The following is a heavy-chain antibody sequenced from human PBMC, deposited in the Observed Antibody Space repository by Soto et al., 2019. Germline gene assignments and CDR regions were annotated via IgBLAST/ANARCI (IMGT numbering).Heavy chain of an antibody. CDR2: IYPSGST. CDR1: GGSISYYY. CDR3: ARDRTAAGPSNWFDP. J-gene: IGHJ5*02. D-gene: IGHD6-13*01. Sequence: SETLSLTCTVSGGSISYYYWSWIRQSAGKGLEWIGRIYPSGSTNYNPSLKGRVTMSVDTSNNQFSLNLGSVTAADTAVYYCARDRTAAGPSNWFDPWGQGTLVTGLL. V-gene: IGHV4-4*07.